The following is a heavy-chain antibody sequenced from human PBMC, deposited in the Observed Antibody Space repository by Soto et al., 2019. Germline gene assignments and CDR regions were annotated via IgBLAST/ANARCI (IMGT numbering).Heavy chain of an antibody. J-gene: IGHJ5*02. CDR3: AREDGLAYYYGSGNDRWENWFDP. CDR2: IYYSGST. D-gene: IGHD3-10*01. CDR1: GGSISSSSYY. Sequence: SETLSLTCTVSGGSISSSSYYWGWIRQPPGKGQEWIGCIYYSGSTYYNPSLKSRVTISVDTSKNQFSLKLSSVTAADTAVYYCAREDGLAYYYGSGNDRWENWFDPWGQGTLVTVSS. V-gene: IGHV4-39*07.